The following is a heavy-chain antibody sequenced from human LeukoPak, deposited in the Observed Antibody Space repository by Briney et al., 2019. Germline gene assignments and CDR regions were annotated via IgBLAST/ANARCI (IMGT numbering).Heavy chain of an antibody. CDR3: ARGFQWLVY. Sequence: SETLSLTCTVSGGSISSYYWSWIRQPPGKGLEWIGYIYYSGSTNYNPSLKSRVTISVDTSKNQFSLKLSSVTAADTAVYYCARGFQWLVYWGQGTLVTVSS. CDR1: GGSISSYY. J-gene: IGHJ4*02. CDR2: IYYSGST. D-gene: IGHD6-19*01. V-gene: IGHV4-59*01.